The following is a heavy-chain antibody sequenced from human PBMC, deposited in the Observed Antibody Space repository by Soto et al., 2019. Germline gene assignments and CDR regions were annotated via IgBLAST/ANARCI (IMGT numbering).Heavy chain of an antibody. CDR3: AMSDIVVVPAAIPYYYYGMDV. CDR2: IIPIFGTA. J-gene: IGHJ6*02. V-gene: IGHV1-69*06. D-gene: IGHD2-2*01. Sequence: QVQLVQSGAEVKKPGSSVKVSCKASGGTFSSYAISWVRQAPGQGLEWMGGIIPIFGTANYAQKFQGRVTITADKSTSTAYMELGSLRSEDTAVYYCAMSDIVVVPAAIPYYYYGMDVWGQGTTVTVSS. CDR1: GGTFSSYA.